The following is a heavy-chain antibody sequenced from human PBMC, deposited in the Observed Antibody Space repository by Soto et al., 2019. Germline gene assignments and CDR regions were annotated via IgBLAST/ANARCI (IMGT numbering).Heavy chain of an antibody. J-gene: IGHJ4*02. CDR3: ARVFDSSSSVEDY. CDR2: ISSSSSYI. V-gene: IGHV3-21*01. Sequence: GGSLRLSCAASGFTFSSYSMNWVRQAPGKGLEWVSSISSSSSYIYYADSVKGRFTISRDNAKNSLYLQMNSLRAEDTAVYYCARVFDSSSSVEDYWGQGTLVTVSS. D-gene: IGHD6-6*01. CDR1: GFTFSSYS.